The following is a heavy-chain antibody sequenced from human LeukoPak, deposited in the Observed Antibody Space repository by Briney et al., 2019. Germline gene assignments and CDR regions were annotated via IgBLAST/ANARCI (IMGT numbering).Heavy chain of an antibody. J-gene: IGHJ4*02. Sequence: GGSLRLPCAASGFTFSSYAMSWVRQAPGKGLEWVSAISGSGGSTYYADSVKGRFTISRDNSKNTLYLQMNSPRAEDTAVYYCAKVDDYGDYFDYWGQGTLVTVSS. D-gene: IGHD4-17*01. CDR3: AKVDDYGDYFDY. CDR1: GFTFSSYA. CDR2: ISGSGGST. V-gene: IGHV3-23*01.